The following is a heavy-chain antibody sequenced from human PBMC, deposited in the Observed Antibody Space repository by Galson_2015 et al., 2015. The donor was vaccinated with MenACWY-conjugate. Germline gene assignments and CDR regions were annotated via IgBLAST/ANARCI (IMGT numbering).Heavy chain of an antibody. J-gene: IGHJ4*02. D-gene: IGHD3-22*01. V-gene: IGHV5-10-1*01. CDR2: IDPSDSYS. CDR1: GYSFTNFW. Sequence: QSGAEVKKPGESLRISCTGSGYSFTNFWISWVRQMPGKGLEWMGKIDPSDSYSAYSPSFQGHVTISVDKPSTTAYLQWSSLKASDTGMYYCARHPGYFDSSGDFDYWGQGTLVTVSS. CDR3: ARHPGYFDSSGDFDY.